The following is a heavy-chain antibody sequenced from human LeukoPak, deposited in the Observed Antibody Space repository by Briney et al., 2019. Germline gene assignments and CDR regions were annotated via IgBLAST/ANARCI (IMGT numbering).Heavy chain of an antibody. CDR3: AKSQGTLPTYFDY. D-gene: IGHD1-1*01. V-gene: IGHV3-23*01. CDR2: ISGTGGST. CDR1: GFTFSTYV. Sequence: GGSLRLSCAASGFTFSTYVMSWVRQAPGKGLEWVSAISGTGGSTYYADSVKGRFTISRDISMTTLFLQMDSLRAEDTAVYYCAKSQGTLPTYFDYWGQGSLVTVSS. J-gene: IGHJ4*02.